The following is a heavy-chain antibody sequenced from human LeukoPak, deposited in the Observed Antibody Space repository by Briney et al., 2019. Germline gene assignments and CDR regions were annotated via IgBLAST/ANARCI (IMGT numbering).Heavy chain of an antibody. CDR3: ARMTCGGGTCWWFGP. CDR2: IYYFGST. Sequence: SETLSLTCTVSGGSITSIHYYWGWIRQPPGKGLEWIGNIYYFGSTYYNPSLRSRVTISVDTSKNQFSLKLSSVTAADTALYYCARMTCGGGTCWWFGPWGQGTLVTVSS. J-gene: IGHJ5*02. D-gene: IGHD2-15*01. V-gene: IGHV4-39*01. CDR1: GGSITSIHYY.